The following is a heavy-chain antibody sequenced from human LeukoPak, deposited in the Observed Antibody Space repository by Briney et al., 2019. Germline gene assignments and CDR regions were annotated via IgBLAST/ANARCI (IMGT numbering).Heavy chain of an antibody. CDR2: IYTSGST. J-gene: IGHJ4*02. CDR1: GGFISSYY. D-gene: IGHD6-19*01. Sequence: SETLSLTCTVSGGFISSYYWSWIRQPAGKGLECIGRIYTSGSTNYNPSLKSRVTMSVDTSKNQFSLKLSSVTAADTAVYYCARDSAVAGRIDYWGQGTLVTVSS. V-gene: IGHV4-4*07. CDR3: ARDSAVAGRIDY.